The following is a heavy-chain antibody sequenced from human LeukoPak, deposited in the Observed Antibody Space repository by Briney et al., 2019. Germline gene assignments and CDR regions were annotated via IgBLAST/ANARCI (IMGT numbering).Heavy chain of an antibody. CDR3: ARAFSTTAFDY. CDR1: GFTFRNFW. CDR2: ISGSGGST. D-gene: IGHD4-17*01. V-gene: IGHV3-23*01. Sequence: GGSLRLSCAASGFTFRNFWMSWVRQAPGTGLEWVSAISGSGGSTYYADSVKGRFTISRDNSKNTLYLQMNSLRAEDTAVYYCARAFSTTAFDYWGQGTLVTVSS. J-gene: IGHJ4*02.